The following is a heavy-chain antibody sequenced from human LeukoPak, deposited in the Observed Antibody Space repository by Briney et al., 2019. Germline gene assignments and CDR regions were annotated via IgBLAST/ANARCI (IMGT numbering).Heavy chain of an antibody. J-gene: IGHJ5*02. D-gene: IGHD3-10*01. CDR2: INPNSGGT. V-gene: IGHV1-2*02. CDR3: ATTFTGNYYGSGNP. CDR1: GYTFTGYY. Sequence: ASVKVSCKASGYTFTGYYMHWVRQAPGQGHEWMGWINPNSGGTNYAQKFQGRVTMTRDTSISTAYMELSRLRSDDTAVYYCATTFTGNYYGSGNPWGQGTLVTVSS.